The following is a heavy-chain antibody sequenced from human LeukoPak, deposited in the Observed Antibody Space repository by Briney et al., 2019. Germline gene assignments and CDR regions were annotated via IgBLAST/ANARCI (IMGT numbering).Heavy chain of an antibody. CDR2: ISSSSSTI. CDR1: GFTFTTYG. V-gene: IGHV3-48*01. D-gene: IGHD1-26*01. Sequence: GGSLRLSCAASGFTFTTYGMNWVRQAPGKGLEWVSYISSSSSTIYYADSVKGRFTISRDNAKNSLYLQMNGLRAEDTAVYYCAREGVGARDYFDYWGQGTLVTVSS. CDR3: AREGVGARDYFDY. J-gene: IGHJ4*02.